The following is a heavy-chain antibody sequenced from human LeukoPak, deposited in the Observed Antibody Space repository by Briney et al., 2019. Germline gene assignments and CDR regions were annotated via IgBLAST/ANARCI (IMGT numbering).Heavy chain of an antibody. CDR2: ISTDGSRP. CDR3: VRDGQGSTPLDY. V-gene: IGHV3-74*01. CDR1: GFPFSSYW. J-gene: IGHJ4*02. D-gene: IGHD2-15*01. Sequence: GGSLRLSCVASGFPFSSYWMTWVRQAPGKGLVWVSGISTDGSRPRYADSVNGRFTISRDNAKNTLYLQMNSLRAEDTAVYFCVRDGQGSTPLDYWGQGTLVTVSS.